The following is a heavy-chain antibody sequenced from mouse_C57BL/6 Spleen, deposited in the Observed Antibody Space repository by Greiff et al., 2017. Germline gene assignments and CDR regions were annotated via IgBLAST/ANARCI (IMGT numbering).Heavy chain of an antibody. V-gene: IGHV1-64*01. D-gene: IGHD1-1*01. CDR2: IHPNSGST. J-gene: IGHJ2*01. CDR3: ARWYYYGSSYGFDY. Sequence: VQLQQPGAELVKPGASVKLSCKASGYTFTSYWMHWVKQRPGQGLEWIGRIHPNSGSTNYNEKFKSKATLTVDKSSSTAYMQLSSLTSEDSAVYYCARWYYYGSSYGFDYWGQGTTLTVSS. CDR1: GYTFTSYW.